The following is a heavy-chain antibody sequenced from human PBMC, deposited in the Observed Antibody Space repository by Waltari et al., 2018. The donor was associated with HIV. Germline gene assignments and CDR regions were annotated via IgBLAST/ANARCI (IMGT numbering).Heavy chain of an antibody. V-gene: IGHV3-21*04. CDR2: IRSGNNGK. D-gene: IGHD3-10*01. CDR1: GFEFRHYS. J-gene: IGHJ4*02. CDR3: VRDDPGYGPIDY. Sequence: DVYLVESGGGVVTTGGSIRLTCEASGFEFRHYSLNWVRQSPMRGLECVDSIRSGNNGKNFLDSVRGRFVISRDNSESSGYRQMDSLREEDTATYFCVRDDPGYGPIDYWGQGTLVTV.